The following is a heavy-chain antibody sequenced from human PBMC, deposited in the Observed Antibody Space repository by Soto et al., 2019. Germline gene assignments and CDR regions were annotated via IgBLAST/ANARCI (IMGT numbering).Heavy chain of an antibody. CDR2: IDYSGST. V-gene: IGHV4-30-4*01. J-gene: IGHJ6*02. CDR1: DNAISNSGYY. Sequence: PSETLPHTGTVADNAISNSGYYRNWIRQSPGKGLEWIASIDYSGSTYYNPSLKSRVVISADTSKNLFSLKLRSVTAADTALYFCARDGPYYYGFDVWCQGTTVTVSS. CDR3: ARDGPYYYGFDV.